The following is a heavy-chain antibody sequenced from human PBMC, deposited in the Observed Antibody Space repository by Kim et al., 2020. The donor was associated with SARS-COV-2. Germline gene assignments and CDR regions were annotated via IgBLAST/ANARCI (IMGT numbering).Heavy chain of an antibody. V-gene: IGHV3-33*01. D-gene: IGHD1-26*01. Sequence: YAVPGKGRFTISRDNSKNTLYLQMNSLGAEDTAVYYCAREGIVGATSGMDVWGQGTTVTVSS. CDR3: AREGIVGATSGMDV. J-gene: IGHJ6*02.